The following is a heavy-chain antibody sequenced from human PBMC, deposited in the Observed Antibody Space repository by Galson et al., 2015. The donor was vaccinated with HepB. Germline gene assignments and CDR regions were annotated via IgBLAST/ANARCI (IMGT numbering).Heavy chain of an antibody. J-gene: IGHJ6*03. CDR2: INHSGTT. CDR1: GGSLSGFY. V-gene: IGHV4-34*01. D-gene: IGHD4-17*01. Sequence: TLSLTCAVYGGSLSGFYWSWIRRPPGKGLEWIGDINHSGTTYYNPSLKSRVTISVDTSKNQFSLKLRSVTAADTAAYYCARRRTVNIPLYGYYYLDVWAKGPRSPSP. CDR3: ARRRTVNIPLYGYYYLDV.